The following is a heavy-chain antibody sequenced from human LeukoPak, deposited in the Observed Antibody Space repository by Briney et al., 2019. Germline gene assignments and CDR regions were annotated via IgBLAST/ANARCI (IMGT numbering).Heavy chain of an antibody. D-gene: IGHD6-19*01. CDR1: GFTFSSYW. Sequence: GGSLRLSCAASGFTFSSYWMSWVRQAPGKGLEWVANIKQDGSEKYYVDSVKGRLTISRDNAKNSLYLQMNSLRAEDTAVYYCASHRGAVAAFDYWGQGTLVTVSS. CDR2: IKQDGSEK. J-gene: IGHJ4*02. CDR3: ASHRGAVAAFDY. V-gene: IGHV3-7*01.